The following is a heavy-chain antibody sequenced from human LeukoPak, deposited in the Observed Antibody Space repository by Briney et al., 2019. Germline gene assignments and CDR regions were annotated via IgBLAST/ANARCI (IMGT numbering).Heavy chain of an antibody. Sequence: SETLSLTCTVSGGSVSSFYWSWIRQPPGKGLEWIGYYYYSGSTNFNPSLKSRGTISVDTPKNRFSLKLRSVTAADTAVYYCARDRICSSTSCYTNWFDPWGQGTLVTVSS. D-gene: IGHD2-2*02. CDR2: YYYSGST. CDR3: ARDRICSSTSCYTNWFDP. CDR1: GGSVSSFY. J-gene: IGHJ5*02. V-gene: IGHV4-59*02.